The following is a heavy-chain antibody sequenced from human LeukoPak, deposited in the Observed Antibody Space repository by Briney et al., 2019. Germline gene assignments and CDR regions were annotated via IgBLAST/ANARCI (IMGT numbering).Heavy chain of an antibody. D-gene: IGHD5-18*01. Sequence: SETLSLTCSVSGGAFSTYYWNWIRQSPGQGLEWIGHISYGTTDYNPSLKSRVTISADTSKNQISLTLTSVTADDTAVYYCARDKAHTYGYYFDPWGEGTQVLVSS. CDR1: GGAFSTYY. CDR2: ISYGTT. J-gene: IGHJ4*02. CDR3: ARDKAHTYGYYFDP. V-gene: IGHV4-59*01.